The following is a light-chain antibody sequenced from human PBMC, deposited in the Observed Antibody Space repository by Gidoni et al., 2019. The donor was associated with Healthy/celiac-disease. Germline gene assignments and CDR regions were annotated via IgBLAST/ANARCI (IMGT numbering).Light chain of an antibody. Sequence: DIQLTLSPSSLSASVGDRVTITCQASPDISNYLNWYQQKPGKDPKLLIYDESNLETGVPSRFSGSGSGTDFTFTISSLQPEDIATYYCQQYDNLPCTFGPGTKVDIK. J-gene: IGKJ3*01. V-gene: IGKV1-33*01. CDR2: DES. CDR1: PDISNY. CDR3: QQYDNLPCT.